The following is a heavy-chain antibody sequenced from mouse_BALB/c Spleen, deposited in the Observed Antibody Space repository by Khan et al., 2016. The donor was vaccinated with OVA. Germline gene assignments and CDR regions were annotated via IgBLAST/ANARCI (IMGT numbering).Heavy chain of an antibody. CDR1: GYTFTSYY. CDR3: TRSGYGAFAY. CDR2: INPSNGGT. Sequence: QVQLKESGAELVKPGDSVRLSCKASGYTFTSYYLYWVKQRPGHGLEWIGDINPSNGGTNFNENFKTKATLNVDKSSSTAYMQLSSLTSEDSAVYYCTRSGYGAFAYWGQGTLVTVSA. D-gene: IGHD1-1*02. V-gene: IGHV1S81*02. J-gene: IGHJ3*01.